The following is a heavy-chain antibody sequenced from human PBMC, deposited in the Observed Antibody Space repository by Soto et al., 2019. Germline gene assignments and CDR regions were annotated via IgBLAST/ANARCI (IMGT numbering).Heavy chain of an antibody. Sequence: QVQLQESGPGLVKPSQTLSLTCTVSGGSISSGGYYWSWIRQHPGKGLEWIGYIYYSGSTYYNPSLKSRVTISVDTSKNQFSLKLSSVTAADTAVYYCARDRKPTNYGDYTSFDPWGQGTLVTVSS. CDR1: GGSISSGGYY. J-gene: IGHJ5*02. D-gene: IGHD4-17*01. CDR2: IYYSGST. CDR3: ARDRKPTNYGDYTSFDP. V-gene: IGHV4-31*03.